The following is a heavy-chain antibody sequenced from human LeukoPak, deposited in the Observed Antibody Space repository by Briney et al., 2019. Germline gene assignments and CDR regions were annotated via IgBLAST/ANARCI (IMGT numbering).Heavy chain of an antibody. D-gene: IGHD3-3*01. Sequence: PSETLSLTCAVYGGSFSGYYWSWIRQPPGKGLEWIGEINHSGSTNYNSSLKSRVTISVDTSKNQFSLKLSSVTAADTAVYYCASSIPGYYDFWSGYSTNWFDPWGQGTLVTVSS. V-gene: IGHV4-34*01. CDR3: ASSIPGYYDFWSGYSTNWFDP. CDR2: INHSGST. CDR1: GGSFSGYY. J-gene: IGHJ5*02.